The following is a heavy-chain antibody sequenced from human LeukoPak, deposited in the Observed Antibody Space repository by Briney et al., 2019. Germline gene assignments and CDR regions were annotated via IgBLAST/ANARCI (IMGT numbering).Heavy chain of an antibody. J-gene: IGHJ3*02. CDR3: ASYYDSSGYDTFDI. CDR1: GGSISSTNYY. V-gene: IGHV4-39*01. Sequence: SETLSLTCTVSGGSISSTNYYWGWIRQPPGKGLEWIGRIYYSGSTYYNPSLESRVAVSVDTSKTQFSLKLSSVTAADTAMYYCASYYDSSGYDTFDIWGQGTMVTVSS. D-gene: IGHD3-22*01. CDR2: IYYSGST.